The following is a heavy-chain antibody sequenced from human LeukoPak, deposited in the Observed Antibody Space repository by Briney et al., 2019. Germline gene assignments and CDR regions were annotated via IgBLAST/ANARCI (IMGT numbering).Heavy chain of an antibody. D-gene: IGHD6-13*01. V-gene: IGHV3-23*01. CDR2: ISGSGGST. CDR1: GFTFSSYA. J-gene: IGHJ4*02. CDR3: GVYSSSWHDY. Sequence: GGSLRLSCAASGFTFSSYAMSWVRQAPGKGLAWVSVISGSGGSTNYADSVKGRFTISRDNSKNTLYLQMSILRAEDTAVYYCGVYSSSWHDYWGQGTLVTVSS.